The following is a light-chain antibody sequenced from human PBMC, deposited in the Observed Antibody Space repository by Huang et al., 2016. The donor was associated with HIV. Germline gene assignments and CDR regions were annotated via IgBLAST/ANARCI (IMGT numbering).Light chain of an antibody. J-gene: IGKJ4*01. CDR3: LQYNNYPLT. CDR1: QGINNN. Sequence: DIQMTQSPSAMSASVGDRVTITCRASQGINNNLAWFQQKPGKVPKRLIYAASTLQRGGPSRFSGSGAGTEFTFTISSLQPEDFATYYCLQYNNYPLTFGGGTKVEIK. V-gene: IGKV1-17*03. CDR2: AAS.